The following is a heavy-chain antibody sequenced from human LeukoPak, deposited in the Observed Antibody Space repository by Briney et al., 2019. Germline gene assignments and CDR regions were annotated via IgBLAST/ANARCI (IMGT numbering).Heavy chain of an antibody. V-gene: IGHV3-74*01. D-gene: IGHD6-13*01. CDR2: INTDGSST. Sequence: GSLRLSCAASGFTLSNYWIHWVRQAPGKGLVWVSRINTDGSSTNYADSVRGRFTVSRDNAKNSLYLQMNSLRAEDTAVYYCARVPYSSSLIYFDYWGQGTLVTVSS. CDR1: GFTLSNYW. J-gene: IGHJ4*02. CDR3: ARVPYSSSLIYFDY.